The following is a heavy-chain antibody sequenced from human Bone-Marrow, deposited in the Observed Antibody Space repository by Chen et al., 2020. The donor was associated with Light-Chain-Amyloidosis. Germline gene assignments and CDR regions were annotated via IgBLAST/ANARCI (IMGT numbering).Heavy chain of an antibody. CDR2: ISYDGYT. CDR3: AREIRLATPAAVTPDY. J-gene: IGHJ4*02. D-gene: IGHD6-13*01. Sequence: QLQLQESGPGLVKPSETLSLTCTVSGDSISGTNYYWGWIRQPPGEGREWIGTISYDGYTYYNPSLKSRVTISLDTSKNQVSLKLSSVTAADTAVYYCAREIRLATPAAVTPDYWGQGTLVTVSS. CDR1: GDSISGTNYY. V-gene: IGHV4-39*07.